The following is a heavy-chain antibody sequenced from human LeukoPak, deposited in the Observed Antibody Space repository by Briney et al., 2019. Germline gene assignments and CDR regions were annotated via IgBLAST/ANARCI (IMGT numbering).Heavy chain of an antibody. Sequence: SETLSLTCTVSGGSISSGDYHWSWIRQPPGKGLEWIGYIYYSGSTYYNPSLKSRVTISVDTSKNQFSLKLSSVTAADTAVYYCARDPVWFGELLGWFDPWGQGTLVTVSS. D-gene: IGHD3-10*01. CDR2: IYYSGST. CDR3: ARDPVWFGELLGWFDP. CDR1: GGSISSGDYH. J-gene: IGHJ5*02. V-gene: IGHV4-30-4*01.